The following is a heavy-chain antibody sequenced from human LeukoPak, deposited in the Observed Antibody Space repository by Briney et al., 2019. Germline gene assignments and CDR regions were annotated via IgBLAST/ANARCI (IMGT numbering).Heavy chain of an antibody. Sequence: AVKISCKASAGTFSSYAISWVRHAPGQGVVWMGRIIPILGIANYTQKCQGRVTITADKSTSTASMELSSLRSEDTAVYYCAREVSYDFWSGYFDYWGQGTLVTVSS. D-gene: IGHD3-3*01. V-gene: IGHV1-69*04. J-gene: IGHJ4*02. CDR3: AREVSYDFWSGYFDY. CDR1: AGTFSSYA. CDR2: IIPILGIA.